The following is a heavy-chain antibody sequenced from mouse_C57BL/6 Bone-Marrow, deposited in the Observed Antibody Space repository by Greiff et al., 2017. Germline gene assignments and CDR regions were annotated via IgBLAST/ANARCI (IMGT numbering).Heavy chain of an antibody. CDR1: GFTFSSYG. D-gene: IGHD4-1*02. CDR3: ARPQLGAMDY. Sequence: DVQLVESGGDLVQPGGSLKLSCAASGFTFSSYGMSWVRQTPDKRLEWVATISSGGSYTYYPDSGKGRFTISRDNAKNTLYLQMSSLKSEDTAMYYCARPQLGAMDYWGQGTSVTVSS. CDR2: ISSGGSYT. V-gene: IGHV5-6*01. J-gene: IGHJ4*01.